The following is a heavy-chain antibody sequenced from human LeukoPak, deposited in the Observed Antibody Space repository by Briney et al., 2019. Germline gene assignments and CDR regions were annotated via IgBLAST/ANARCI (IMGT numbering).Heavy chain of an antibody. CDR2: IYYSGST. D-gene: IGHD3-22*01. V-gene: IGHV4-59*12. J-gene: IGHJ4*02. Sequence: SETLSLTCTVSGGSISSYYWSWIRQPPGKGLEWIGYIYYSGSTNYNPSLKSRVTISVDASKNQFSLKLSSVTAADTAVYYCARAAEYYYDSSGYTFDYWGQGTLVTVSS. CDR1: GGSISSYY. CDR3: ARAAEYYYDSSGYTFDY.